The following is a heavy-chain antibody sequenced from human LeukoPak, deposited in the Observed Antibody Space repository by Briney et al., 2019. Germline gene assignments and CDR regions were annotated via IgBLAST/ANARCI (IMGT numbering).Heavy chain of an antibody. CDR2: ISSSSSYI. Sequence: GGSLRLSCAASGFTFSSYSMNWVRQAPGKGLEWVSSISSSSSYIYYADSVKGRFTISRDNSKNTLYLQMNSLRAEDTAVYYCAKDQATISPYYFDYWGQGTLVTVSS. D-gene: IGHD5-12*01. CDR1: GFTFSSYS. V-gene: IGHV3-21*04. J-gene: IGHJ4*02. CDR3: AKDQATISPYYFDY.